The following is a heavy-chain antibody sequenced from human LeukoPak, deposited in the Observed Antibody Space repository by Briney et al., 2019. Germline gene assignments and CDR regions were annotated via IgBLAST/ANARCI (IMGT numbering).Heavy chain of an antibody. CDR2: INSDGSTA. Sequence: GGSLRLSCAASGFTFSNYWMHWVRQAPGKGLVWVSRINSDGSTATYADSVKGRFTTSRDNAKKTLYVQMNSLRAEDTAVYYCAREVGGNLGDAFDIWGQGTMVTVSP. V-gene: IGHV3-74*03. D-gene: IGHD4-23*01. CDR1: GFTFSNYW. CDR3: AREVGGNLGDAFDI. J-gene: IGHJ3*02.